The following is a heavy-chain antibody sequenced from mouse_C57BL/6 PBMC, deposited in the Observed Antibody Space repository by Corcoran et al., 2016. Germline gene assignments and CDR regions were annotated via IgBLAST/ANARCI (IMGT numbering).Heavy chain of an antibody. CDR1: GYTFTSYG. CDR3: ASSGSKGGYAMDY. V-gene: IGHV1-81*01. J-gene: IGHJ4*01. D-gene: IGHD3-1*01. Sequence: QVQLQQSGAELARPGASVKLSCKASGYTFTSYGISWVKQRTGQGLEWIGEIYPRSGNTYYNEKFKGKATLTADKSSSTAYMELRSLTSEDSAVYFCASSGSKGGYAMDYWGQGTSVTVSS. CDR2: IYPRSGNT.